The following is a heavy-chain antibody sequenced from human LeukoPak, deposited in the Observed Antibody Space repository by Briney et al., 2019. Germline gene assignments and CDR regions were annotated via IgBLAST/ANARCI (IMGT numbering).Heavy chain of an antibody. CDR3: ARVGDGYNVGIDY. Sequence: PGGSLRLSCAASGFTFSSYSMNWVRQAPGKGLEWVSYISSSSSTIYYADSVKGRFTISRDNAKNSLYLQMNSLRAEDTAVYYCARVGDGYNVGIDYWGQGTLVTVSS. D-gene: IGHD5-24*01. CDR1: GFTFSSYS. J-gene: IGHJ4*02. CDR2: ISSSSSTI. V-gene: IGHV3-48*01.